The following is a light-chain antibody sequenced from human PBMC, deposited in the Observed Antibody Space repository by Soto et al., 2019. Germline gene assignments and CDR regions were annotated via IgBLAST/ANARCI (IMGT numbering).Light chain of an antibody. V-gene: IGKV1-9*01. CDR3: QQYGTSPRT. J-gene: IGKJ1*01. CDR2: GAS. Sequence: IQLTQSPSSLSASVGDSVTITCRASQGITSYLAWYQQKPGKAPNLLIYGASTLQRGVPSRFSGSGSGTDFTLTINSLQAEDFAVYYCQQYGTSPRTFGQGTKVDIK. CDR1: QGITSY.